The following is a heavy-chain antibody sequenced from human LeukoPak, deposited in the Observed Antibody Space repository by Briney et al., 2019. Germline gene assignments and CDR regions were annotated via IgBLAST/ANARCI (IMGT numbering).Heavy chain of an antibody. Sequence: SETLSLTCIVSGDSMSSASYYWSWIRQPAGKGLEWIGRIHSSGSTSSNPSLKSRVTISVDTSKKYFSLKLTSVTAADTAVYYCARGGGDYFWFDPWGQGTLVTVSS. CDR3: ARGGGDYFWFDP. V-gene: IGHV4-61*02. D-gene: IGHD4-17*01. CDR2: IHSSGST. J-gene: IGHJ5*02. CDR1: GDSMSSASYY.